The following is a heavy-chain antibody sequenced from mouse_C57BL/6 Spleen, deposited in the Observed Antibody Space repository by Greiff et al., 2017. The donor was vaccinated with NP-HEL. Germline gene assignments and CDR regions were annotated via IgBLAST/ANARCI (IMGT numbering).Heavy chain of an antibody. D-gene: IGHD1-1*01. V-gene: IGHV1-50*01. Sequence: VQLQQPGAELVKPGASVKLSCKASGYTFTSYWMQWVKQRPGQGLEWIGEIDPSDSYTNYNQKFKGKATLTVDTSSSTAYMQLSSLTSEDSAVYYCARTVVARWYFDYWGQGTTLTVSS. CDR1: GYTFTSYW. J-gene: IGHJ2*01. CDR2: IDPSDSYT. CDR3: ARTVVARWYFDY.